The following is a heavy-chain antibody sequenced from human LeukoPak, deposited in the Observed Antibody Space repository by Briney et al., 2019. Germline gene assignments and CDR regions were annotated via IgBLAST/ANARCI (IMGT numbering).Heavy chain of an antibody. CDR2: INPNSGGT. CDR1: GYTFTGYY. V-gene: IGHV1-2*02. D-gene: IGHD5-18*01. CDR3: ARPGGGYSYGYDY. J-gene: IGHJ4*02. Sequence: GASVKVSCKASGYTFTGYYMHWVRQAPGQGLEWMGWINPNSGGTNYAQKFQGRVTMTRDPSISTAYMELSRLRSDDTAVYYCARPGGGYSYGYDYWGQGTLVTVSS.